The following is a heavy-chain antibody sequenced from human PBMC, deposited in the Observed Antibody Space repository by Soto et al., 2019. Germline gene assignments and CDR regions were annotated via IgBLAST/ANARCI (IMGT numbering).Heavy chain of an antibody. D-gene: IGHD1-26*01. CDR3: VPSSIHGNWYFDL. J-gene: IGHJ2*01. Sequence: VASVKVSCKASGYTFIGYYMHWVRQAPGQGFEWMGWINPNSGGTNYAQKFQGRVTMTRDTSISTAYMELSKLRSDDTAVYYCVPSSIHGNWYFDLWGRGTLVTVSS. CDR2: INPNSGGT. CDR1: GYTFIGYY. V-gene: IGHV1-2*02.